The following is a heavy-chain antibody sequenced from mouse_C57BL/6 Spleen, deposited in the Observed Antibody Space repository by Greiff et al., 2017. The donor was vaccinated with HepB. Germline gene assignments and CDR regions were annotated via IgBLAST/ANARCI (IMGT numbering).Heavy chain of an antibody. CDR2: IDPSDSYT. D-gene: IGHD3-2*02. CDR3: AREVDSSDWFAY. J-gene: IGHJ3*01. V-gene: IGHV1-69*01. Sequence: QVQLQQPGAELVMPGASVKLSCKASGYTFTSYWMHWVKQRPGQGLEWIGEIDPSDSYTNYNQKFKGKSTLTVDKSSSTAYMQLSSLTSEDSAVYYCAREVDSSDWFAYWGQGTLVTVSA. CDR1: GYTFTSYW.